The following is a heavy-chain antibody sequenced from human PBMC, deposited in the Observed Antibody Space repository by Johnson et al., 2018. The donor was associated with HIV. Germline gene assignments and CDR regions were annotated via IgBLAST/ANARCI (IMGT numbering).Heavy chain of an antibody. CDR3: AGDRGLKIVAFDI. CDR2: ISRSGSIK. V-gene: IGHV3-11*04. D-gene: IGHD3-16*02. CDR1: GFTFSNYY. Sequence: QVQLVESGGVLVKPGGSLRLSCAASGFTFSNYYMSWIRQAPGKGLEWGSYISRSGSIKKYADSVKGRFTISRDNAKNSLHLQMNSLRAEDTAVYYCAGDRGLKIVAFDIWGQGTMVTVSS. J-gene: IGHJ3*02.